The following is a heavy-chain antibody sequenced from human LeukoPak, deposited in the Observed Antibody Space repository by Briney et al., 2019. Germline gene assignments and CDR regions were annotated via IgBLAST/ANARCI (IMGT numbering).Heavy chain of an antibody. CDR3: AREGTLDYYYGMDV. J-gene: IGHJ6*04. CDR2: ISYDGSNK. V-gene: IGHV3-30*04. Sequence: GGSLRLSCAASGFTFSSHAMHWVRQAPGKGLEWVAVISYDGSNKYYADSVKGRFTISRDNSKNTLYLQMNSLRAEDTAVYYCAREGTLDYYYGMDVWGKGTTVTVSS. CDR1: GFTFSSHA.